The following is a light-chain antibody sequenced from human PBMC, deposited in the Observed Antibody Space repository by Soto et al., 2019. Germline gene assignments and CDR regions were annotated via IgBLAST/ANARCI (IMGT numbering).Light chain of an antibody. CDR1: QSVSSS. Sequence: EIVMTQSPATLSVSPGERATLSCRASQSVSSSLAWYQQKPGQAPRLLFYGASSRATGIPDRSSGSGSGTDFTLTISRLEPEDFAVYFCQRYGSSPLITFGQGTRLEI. J-gene: IGKJ5*01. CDR2: GAS. CDR3: QRYGSSPLIT. V-gene: IGKV3-20*01.